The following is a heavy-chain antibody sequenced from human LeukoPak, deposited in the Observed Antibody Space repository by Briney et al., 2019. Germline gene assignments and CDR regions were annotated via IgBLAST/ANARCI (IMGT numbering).Heavy chain of an antibody. CDR3: ARPPQQRVWSFDD. CDR2: IWYDGSNG. J-gene: IGHJ4*02. D-gene: IGHD6-13*01. V-gene: IGHV3-33*01. CDR1: GFSFSSYG. Sequence: PGGSLRLSCAASGFSFSSYGMHWVRQAPGKGLEWVAAIWYDGSNGYYEDSVKGRFTISRDNSKNTVYLQMDSLRVEDTAVYYCARPPQQRVWSFDDWGQGTLVTVSS.